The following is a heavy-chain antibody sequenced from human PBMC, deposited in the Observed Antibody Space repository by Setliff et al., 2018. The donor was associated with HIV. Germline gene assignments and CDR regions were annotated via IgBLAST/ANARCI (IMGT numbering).Heavy chain of an antibody. CDR1: GGSIRSIDYF. D-gene: IGHD6-13*01. CDR2: IYYGGTA. Sequence: SSETLSLTCTVSGGSIRSIDYFWGWIRQPPGKGLEWLGHIGNIYYGGTAYYNPSLKGRITISVFTSSQQLSLTLTSVTPADTAVYYCARLRAAGTVHYFDPWGQGTQVTVSS. V-gene: IGHV4-39*01. CDR3: ARLRAAGTVHYFDP. J-gene: IGHJ5*02.